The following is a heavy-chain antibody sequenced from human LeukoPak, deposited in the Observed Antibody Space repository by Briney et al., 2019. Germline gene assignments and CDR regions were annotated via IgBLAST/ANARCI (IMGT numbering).Heavy chain of an antibody. V-gene: IGHV3-9*01. CDR1: GFTFDDYA. J-gene: IGHJ4*02. CDR3: ARDRDVLRYFDWLEPFDY. Sequence: GRSLRLSCAASGFTFDDYAMHWVRQAPGKGLEWVSGIGWNSGSIGYADSVKGRFTISRDNAKNSLYLQMNSLRAEDTAVYYCARDRDVLRYFDWLEPFDYWGQGTLVTVSS. CDR2: IGWNSGSI. D-gene: IGHD3-9*01.